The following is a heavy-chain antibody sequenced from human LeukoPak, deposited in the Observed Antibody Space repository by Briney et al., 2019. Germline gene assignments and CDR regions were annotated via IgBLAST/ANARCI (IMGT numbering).Heavy chain of an antibody. D-gene: IGHD2-2*01. V-gene: IGHV3-33*01. CDR1: GFTFSSYG. Sequence: PGRSLRLSCAASGFTFSSYGMHWVRQAPGKGLEWVAVIWYDGSNKYYADSVKGRFTISRDNSKNTLYLQMNSPRAEDTAVYYCARAEVPAAIKSGAFDIWGQGTMVTVSS. CDR3: ARAEVPAAIKSGAFDI. CDR2: IWYDGSNK. J-gene: IGHJ3*02.